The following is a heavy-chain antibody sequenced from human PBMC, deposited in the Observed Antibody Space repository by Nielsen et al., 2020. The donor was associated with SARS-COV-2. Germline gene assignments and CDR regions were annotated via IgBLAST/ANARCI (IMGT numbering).Heavy chain of an antibody. J-gene: IGHJ4*02. D-gene: IGHD3-10*01. CDR2: IKQDGSEK. CDR3: ARGGPRGITMVRGVTPDY. Sequence: GESLKISCAASGFTFSSYWMSWVRQAPGKGLEWVANIKQDGSEKYYVDSVKGRFTISRDNAKNSPYLQMNSLRAEDTAVYYCARGGPRGITMVRGVTPDYWGQGTLVTVSS. V-gene: IGHV3-7*05. CDR1: GFTFSSYW.